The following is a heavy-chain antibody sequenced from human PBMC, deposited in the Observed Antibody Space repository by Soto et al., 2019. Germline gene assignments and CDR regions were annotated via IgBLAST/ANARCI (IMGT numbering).Heavy chain of an antibody. CDR1: GFSLSTSGVG. CDR2: IYWDDDK. Sequence: QITLKESGPTLVRPTQTLTLTCTFSGFSLSTSGVGVGWIRQPPGKALEWLALIYWDDDKRYSPSLKSRLTITKDTSKNQVVLTRTNMDPVDTATYYCAHSRCGGDCLQSYSSHYYYGMDVWGQGTTVTVSS. D-gene: IGHD2-21*02. V-gene: IGHV2-5*02. CDR3: AHSRCGGDCLQSYSSHYYYGMDV. J-gene: IGHJ6*02.